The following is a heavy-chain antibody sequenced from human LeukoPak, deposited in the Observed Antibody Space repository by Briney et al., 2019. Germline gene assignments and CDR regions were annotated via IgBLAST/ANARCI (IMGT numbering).Heavy chain of an antibody. CDR3: AKLGGQEVYNYYVGV. CDR1: GFTFSNAW. D-gene: IGHD3-16*01. V-gene: IGHV3-23*01. J-gene: IGHJ6*03. CDR2: IIDSGDIT. Sequence: GGSLRLSCAASGFTFSNAWMTWVRQATGKGLEWVSGIIDSGDITYYANSVKGRCTISRDNSKNALYLQMNSLRAEDTAVYYCAKLGGQEVYNYYVGVWGKGTTVAVYS.